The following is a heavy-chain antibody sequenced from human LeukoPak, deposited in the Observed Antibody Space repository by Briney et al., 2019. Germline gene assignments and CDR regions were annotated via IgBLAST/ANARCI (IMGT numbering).Heavy chain of an antibody. CDR1: GFIFSNYG. Sequence: GGSLRLSCAASGFIFSNYGMNWVRQAPGKGLEWVAAISASGSATSYADSVRGRFTISRDNSKSTTYLQMNSLRAEDTAVYYCARDVVGATYFDWGQGTLVTVSS. V-gene: IGHV3-23*01. J-gene: IGHJ4*02. CDR2: ISASGSAT. CDR3: ARDVVGATYFD. D-gene: IGHD1-26*01.